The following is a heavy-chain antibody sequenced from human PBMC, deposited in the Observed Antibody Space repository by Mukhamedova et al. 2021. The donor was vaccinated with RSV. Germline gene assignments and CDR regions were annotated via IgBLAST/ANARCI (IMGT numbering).Heavy chain of an antibody. D-gene: IGHD3/OR15-3a*01. Sequence: GQISPSGRADYYPSLKSRVTISTDSSKNHLSLNLNSVTAADTAVYYCARHNGFCQDNWSPGTLVTVSS. CDR3: ARHNGFCQDN. J-gene: IGHJ3*01. CDR2: ISPSGRA. V-gene: IGHV4-34*01.